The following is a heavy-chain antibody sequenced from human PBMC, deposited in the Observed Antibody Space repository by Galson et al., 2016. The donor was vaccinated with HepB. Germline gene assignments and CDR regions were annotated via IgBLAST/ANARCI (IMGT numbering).Heavy chain of an antibody. CDR3: AAEPPRWSTSYCFAY. V-gene: IGHV3-33*01. CDR2: IWFDEGDS. J-gene: IGHJ4*02. CDR1: GFIFINHG. Sequence: SLRLSCAASGFIFINHGMHWVRQAPGKELEWVTSIWFDEGDSHYSDSVKGRFTISRDNSKNTIDLQMTRLTVEDTGVYFCAAEPPRWSTSYCFAYWGQGTLVSVAS. D-gene: IGHD2-15*01.